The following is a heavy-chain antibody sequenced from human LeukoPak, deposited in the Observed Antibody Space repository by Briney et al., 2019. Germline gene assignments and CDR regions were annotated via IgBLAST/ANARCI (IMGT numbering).Heavy chain of an antibody. CDR3: ARGLLDGEDYYYYYMDV. CDR2: IIPIFGTA. CDR1: VGTFSSYA. D-gene: IGHD3-3*01. J-gene: IGHJ6*03. V-gene: IGHV1-69*05. Sequence: VASVKVSCKASVGTFSSYAISWVRQAPGQGLEWMGGIIPIFGTANYAQKSQGRVTITTDESTSTAYMELSSLRSEDTAVYYCARGLLDGEDYYYYYMDVWGKGTAVTVSS.